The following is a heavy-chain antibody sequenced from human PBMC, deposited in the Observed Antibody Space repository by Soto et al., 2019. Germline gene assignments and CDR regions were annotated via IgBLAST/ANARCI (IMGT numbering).Heavy chain of an antibody. CDR2: IYYSGST. J-gene: IGHJ4*02. V-gene: IGHV4-59*01. Sequence: SETLSLTCTVSGGSISSYYWSWIRQPPGKGLERIGYIYYSGSTNYNPSLKSRVTISVDTSKNQFSLKLSPVTAADTAVYYCARLKFGYLDYWGQGTLVTVSS. CDR3: ARLKFGYLDY. D-gene: IGHD3-10*01. CDR1: GGSISSYY.